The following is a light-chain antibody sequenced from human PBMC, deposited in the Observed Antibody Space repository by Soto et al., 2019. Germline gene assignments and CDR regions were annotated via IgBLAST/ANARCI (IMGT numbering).Light chain of an antibody. CDR1: QSVKTF. CDR3: QQANSFPLT. CDR2: DAS. J-gene: IGKJ4*01. V-gene: IGKV3-11*01. Sequence: EIVLTQSPATLSLSPGERATLSCRASQSVKTFLLWYQHRPGQAPRVLIYDASHRATGIPARFRGSGSGTDFTLTISSLEPEDAGIYYCQQANSFPLTFGGGTKVEIK.